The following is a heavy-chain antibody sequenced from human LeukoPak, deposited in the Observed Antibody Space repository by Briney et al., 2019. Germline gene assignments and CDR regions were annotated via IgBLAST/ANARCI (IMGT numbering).Heavy chain of an antibody. CDR1: GFTVSSNY. CDR3: ARESGYAVGDF. V-gene: IGHV3-53*01. CDR2: IYNDGRT. Sequence: PGGPLRLSCAASGFTVSSNYMSWFRQTPGKGLEWASVIYNDGRTYYADSVKGRFIISKDISKNTLYLQMNNLRADDTAVYYCARESGYAVGDFWGRGTLVTVSS. J-gene: IGHJ4*02. D-gene: IGHD5-12*01.